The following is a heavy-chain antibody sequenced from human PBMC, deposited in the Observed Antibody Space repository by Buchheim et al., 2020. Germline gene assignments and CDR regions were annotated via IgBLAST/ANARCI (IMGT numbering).Heavy chain of an antibody. Sequence: EVQLLESGGGLVQPGGSLRLSCAASGFTFSSYAMSWVRQAPGKGLEWVASIGGSGGSTYCANSVKGRFTISRDNSKNTLYLEMNSLGAEDTAVFYCAKDPSRSGYTTSLDYWGQGTL. V-gene: IGHV3-23*01. CDR2: IGGSGGST. J-gene: IGHJ4*02. CDR1: GFTFSSYA. CDR3: AKDPSRSGYTTSLDY. D-gene: IGHD5-12*01.